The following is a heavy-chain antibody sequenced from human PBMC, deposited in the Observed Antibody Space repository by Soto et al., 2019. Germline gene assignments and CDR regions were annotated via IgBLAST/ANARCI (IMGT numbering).Heavy chain of an antibody. D-gene: IGHD1-1*01. V-gene: IGHV1-69*12. Sequence: QVQLVQSGAEVKKPGSSVKVSCKASGGTFRTSAISWVRQAPGQGLEWVGGIMPVFRRPKYAQNFQDRVTITADESTSTAYRELNSLRSDDTAVYYCARDKDRLQLGGNYYFILDVWGQGTAVNVSS. CDR1: GGTFRTSA. J-gene: IGHJ6*02. CDR3: ARDKDRLQLGGNYYFILDV. CDR2: IMPVFRRP.